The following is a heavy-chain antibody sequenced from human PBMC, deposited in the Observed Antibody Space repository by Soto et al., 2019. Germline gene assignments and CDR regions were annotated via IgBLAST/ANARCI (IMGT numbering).Heavy chain of an antibody. V-gene: IGHV3-33*01. CDR2: IWYDGSKK. J-gene: IGHJ4*02. D-gene: IGHD6-19*01. CDR1: GFTFSSYG. CDR3: ARDCAGYSSGWYPRGGFDY. Sequence: QVQLVESGGGVVQPGRSLRLSCAASGFTFSSYGMHWVRQAPGKGLEWVEVIWYDGSKKYYADSVKGRFTISRDNSKNTLYLQMNSLRAEDTAVYYCARDCAGYSSGWYPRGGFDYWGQGTLVTVSS.